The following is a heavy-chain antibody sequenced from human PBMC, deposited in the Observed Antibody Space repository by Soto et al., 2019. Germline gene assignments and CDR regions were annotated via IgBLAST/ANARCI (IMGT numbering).Heavy chain of an antibody. J-gene: IGHJ6*03. V-gene: IGHV4-34*01. Sequence: SETLSLTCAVYGGSFSGYYWSWIRQPPGKGLEWIGEINHSGSTNYNPSLKSRVTISVDTSKNQFSLKLSSVTAADTAVYYCARGPLKRLPNNYYYYYMDVWGKGTTVTVSS. CDR1: GGSFSGYY. D-gene: IGHD1-1*01. CDR3: ARGPLKRLPNNYYYYYMDV. CDR2: INHSGST.